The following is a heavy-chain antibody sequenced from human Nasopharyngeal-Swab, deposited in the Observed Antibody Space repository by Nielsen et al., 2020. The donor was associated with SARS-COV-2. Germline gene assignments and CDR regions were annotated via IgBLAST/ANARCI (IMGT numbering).Heavy chain of an antibody. CDR2: KKQDGSEK. CDR1: GFTFSSYW. J-gene: IGHJ6*02. V-gene: IGHV3-7*03. D-gene: IGHD3-10*01. Sequence: GESLKISWAASGFTFSSYWMSWVRQAPGKGLEWVANKKQDGSEKYYVDSVKGRFTISRDNAKNSLYLQMNSLRAEDTAVYYCARATEGGSGSYYKPTNYYYGMDVWGQGTTVTVSS. CDR3: ARATEGGSGSYYKPTNYYYGMDV.